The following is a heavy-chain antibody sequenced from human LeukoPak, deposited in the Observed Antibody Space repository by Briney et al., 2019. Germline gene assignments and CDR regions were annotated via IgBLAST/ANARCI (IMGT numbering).Heavy chain of an antibody. CDR2: IYYSGST. Sequence: SETLSLTCTVSGGSISSSSYYWGWIRQPPGKGLEWIGSIYYSGSTYYNPSLKSRVTISVDTSKNQFSLKLSSVTAADTAVYYCARXIRGRRYYGSGSTHPYNWFDPWGQGTLVTVSS. V-gene: IGHV4-39*07. D-gene: IGHD3-10*01. J-gene: IGHJ5*02. CDR3: ARXIRGRRYYGSGSTHPYNWFDP. CDR1: GGSISSSSYY.